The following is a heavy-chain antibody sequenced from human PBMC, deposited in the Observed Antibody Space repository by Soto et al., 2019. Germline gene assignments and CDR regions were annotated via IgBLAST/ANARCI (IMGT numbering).Heavy chain of an antibody. J-gene: IGHJ5*02. Sequence: SVNVRCKASGGTFSSYDIILLPPAPGEGLEWMGGIIPIFGTANYAQKFQGRVTITADESTSTAYMELSSLRSEDTAVYYGARDPYSSSSTNWFDPWGQGTLVTVS. CDR2: IIPIFGTA. CDR1: GGTFSSYD. D-gene: IGHD6-6*01. CDR3: ARDPYSSSSTNWFDP. V-gene: IGHV1-69*13.